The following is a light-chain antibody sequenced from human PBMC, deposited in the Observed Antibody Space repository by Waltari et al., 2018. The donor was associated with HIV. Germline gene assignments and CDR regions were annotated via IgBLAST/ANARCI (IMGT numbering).Light chain of an antibody. J-gene: IGKJ2*03. CDR1: KSLLYMPNNKNY. V-gene: IGKV4-1*01. CDR2: WAS. CDR3: QQYHSVPYS. Sequence: VVVTQSPDSLAVSVGETATLNCKSSKSLLYMPNNKNYLAWYQQRAGQRPKLLIDWASTRGSGVPDRFSGSGSEADFTLTISSLQPEDVAVYFCQQYHSVPYSFGQGTKVEVK.